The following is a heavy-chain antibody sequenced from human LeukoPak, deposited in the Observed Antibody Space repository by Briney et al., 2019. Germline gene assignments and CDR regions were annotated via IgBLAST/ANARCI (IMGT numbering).Heavy chain of an antibody. V-gene: IGHV3-21*01. Sequence: GGSLRLSCAASGFTFSRYWMGWVRQAPGKWLEWVSSISTSISYIYYADSVTGRFTISRDTAKNSLYLQVTSLRAEHTAVYYCARALAAAGGGAFDICGAGTMFTVSS. CDR1: GFTFSRYW. D-gene: IGHD6-13*01. CDR3: ARALAAAGGGAFDI. CDR2: ISTSISYI. J-gene: IGHJ3*02.